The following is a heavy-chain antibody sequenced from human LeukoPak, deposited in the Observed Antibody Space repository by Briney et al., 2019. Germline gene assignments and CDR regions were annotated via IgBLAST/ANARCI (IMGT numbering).Heavy chain of an antibody. V-gene: IGHV4-61*02. J-gene: IGHJ5*02. D-gene: IGHD4-17*01. CDR1: GGSISSGSCY. CDR3: ARDTQNDYGDLNWFDP. Sequence: SQTLSLTCTVSGGSISSGSCYWSWIRQPAGKGLEWIGRIYTSGSTNYNPSLKSRVTISLDTSKKQFSLKLSSVTAADTAVYYCARDTQNDYGDLNWFDPWGQGTLVTVSS. CDR2: IYTSGST.